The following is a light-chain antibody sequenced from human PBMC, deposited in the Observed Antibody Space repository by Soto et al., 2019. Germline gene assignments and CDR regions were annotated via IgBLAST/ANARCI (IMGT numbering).Light chain of an antibody. J-gene: IGKJ1*01. CDR1: QSVRSSY. Sequence: DIVLMQSPDTLSLSPGERATLSCRASQSVRSSYLSWYQQKPGQAPRLLIYGASSRATGIPDRFSGSGSGTDFSLTISRLEPEDFAVYYCQEYGNSRTFGQGTKVDIK. CDR3: QEYGNSRT. CDR2: GAS. V-gene: IGKV3-20*01.